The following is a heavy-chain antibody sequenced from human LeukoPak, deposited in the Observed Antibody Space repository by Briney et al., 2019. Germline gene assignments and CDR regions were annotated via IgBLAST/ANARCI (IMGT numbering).Heavy chain of an antibody. V-gene: IGHV4-30-4*01. CDR1: GGSISSGDYY. CDR2: IYYSGST. Sequence: PSETLSLTCTVSGGSISSGDYYWSWIRQPPGKGLEWIGYIYYSGSTYYNPSLKGRVTISVDTSKNQFSLKLSSVTAADTAVYYCAGSSPHYGMDVWGQGTTVTVSS. CDR3: AGSSPHYGMDV. J-gene: IGHJ6*02.